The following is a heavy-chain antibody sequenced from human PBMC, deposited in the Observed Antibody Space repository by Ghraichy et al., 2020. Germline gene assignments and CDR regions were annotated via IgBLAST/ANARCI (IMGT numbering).Heavy chain of an antibody. CDR3: ARLRWYFDL. V-gene: IGHV4-39*01. D-gene: IGHD5-12*01. CDR1: GGSISSSSYY. CDR2: IYYSGNT. J-gene: IGHJ2*01. Sequence: SETLSLTCTVSGGSISSSSYYWGWVRQPPGKGLEWIGSIYYSGNTYYNPSLKSRVTISVDTSKNQFSLKLSSATAADTAVYYCARLRWYFDLWGRGTLVTVAS.